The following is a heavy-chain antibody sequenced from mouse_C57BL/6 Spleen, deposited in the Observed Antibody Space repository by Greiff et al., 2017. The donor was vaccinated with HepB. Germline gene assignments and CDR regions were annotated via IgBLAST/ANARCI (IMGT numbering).Heavy chain of an antibody. CDR1: GYTFTGYW. Sequence: VKLMESGAELMKPGASVKLSCKATGYTFTGYWIEWVKQRPGHGLEWIGEILPGSGSTNYNEKFKGKATFTADTSSNTAYMQLSSLTTEDSAIYYCASKGNYYGSSPHWYFDVWGTGTTVTVSS. D-gene: IGHD1-1*01. CDR2: ILPGSGST. V-gene: IGHV1-9*01. J-gene: IGHJ1*03. CDR3: ASKGNYYGSSPHWYFDV.